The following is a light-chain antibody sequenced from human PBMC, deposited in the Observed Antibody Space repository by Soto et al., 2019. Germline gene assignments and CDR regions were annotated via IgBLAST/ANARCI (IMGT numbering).Light chain of an antibody. V-gene: IGKV3-15*01. Sequence: EIVMTQSPATLSVSLGERATLSCRASQSLSSDLAWYHQKPGQAPRLLVYGASTRATGIPARFSGSGSGTEFTLTINSLQSQDFAVYYCQQYNNWPRTFGQGTKVDIK. CDR3: QQYNNWPRT. CDR2: GAS. J-gene: IGKJ1*01. CDR1: QSLSSD.